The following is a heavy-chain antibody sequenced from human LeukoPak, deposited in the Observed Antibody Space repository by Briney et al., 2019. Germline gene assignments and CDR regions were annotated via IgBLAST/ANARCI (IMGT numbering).Heavy chain of an antibody. V-gene: IGHV3-9*01. CDR2: ISWNSGTI. D-gene: IGHD6-13*01. J-gene: IGHJ4*02. CDR1: GFTFDDYA. CDR3: AKSSNKECSSSWGYYFDY. Sequence: GRSLRLSCAASGFTFDDYAMHWVRQAPGKGLEWVSDISWNSGTIGYADSVKGRFTISRDNAKNSLYLQMNSLRAGDTALYYCAKSSNKECSSSWGYYFDYWGQGTLVTVSS.